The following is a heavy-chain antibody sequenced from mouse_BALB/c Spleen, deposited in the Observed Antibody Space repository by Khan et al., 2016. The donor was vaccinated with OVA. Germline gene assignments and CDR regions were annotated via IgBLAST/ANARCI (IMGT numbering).Heavy chain of an antibody. J-gene: IGHJ2*01. D-gene: IGHD2-4*01. CDR1: GYSITSDYA. CDR2: IGYSGST. CDR3: VSGDYAHCFDY. V-gene: IGHV3-2*02. Sequence: EVQLQESGPGLVKPSQSLSLTCTVTGYSITSDYAWNWIRQFPGNKLEWLGYIGYSGSTNYNPSLKSRISVTRDTSKNQFFLQLSSVTTEDTATYYCVSGDYAHCFDYWGQGTTLTVSS.